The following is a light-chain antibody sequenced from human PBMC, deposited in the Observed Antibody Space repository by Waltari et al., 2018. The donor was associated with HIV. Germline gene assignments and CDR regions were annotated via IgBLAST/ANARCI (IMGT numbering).Light chain of an antibody. J-gene: IGKJ2*01. V-gene: IGKV3-20*01. CDR3: QQYDNSPYN. CDR1: QSVTSSN. CDR2: GTS. Sequence: EIVLTQSPGTLSLSPGERATLSCRASQSVTSSNLVWYQQNVGQAPRLLMYGTSNRATGTPERFSGSGSATDFTLTITGLEPEDFAVYYCQQYDNSPYNFGQGTKVEIK.